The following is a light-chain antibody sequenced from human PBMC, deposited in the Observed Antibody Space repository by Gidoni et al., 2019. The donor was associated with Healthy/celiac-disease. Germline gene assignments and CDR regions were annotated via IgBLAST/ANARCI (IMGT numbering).Light chain of an antibody. Sequence: SSELTQDPAVSVALGQTVRIKCQGDSLRSYYASRYQQKPGQAPVLVIYGKNNRPSGIPDRFSGSSSGNTATLTITGGQAEDEADYYCNSRDSSGNHLVFGGGTKLTVL. J-gene: IGLJ2*01. V-gene: IGLV3-19*01. CDR3: NSRDSSGNHLV. CDR2: GKN. CDR1: SLRSYY.